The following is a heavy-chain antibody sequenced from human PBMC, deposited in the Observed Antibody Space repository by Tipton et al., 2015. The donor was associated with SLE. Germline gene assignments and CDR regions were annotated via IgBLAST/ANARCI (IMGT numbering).Heavy chain of an antibody. Sequence: TLSLTCTVSGGSIRSSRHFGGWIRQPPGKGLEWIGSVYDSGTTHYNPSLKSRVTMSVDTSKTQFSLKLGSLTAADTAVYYCVRGPKDVWGQGTTVTVSS. CDR3: VRGPKDV. CDR2: VYDSGTT. CDR1: GGSIRSSRHF. V-gene: IGHV4-39*07. J-gene: IGHJ6*02.